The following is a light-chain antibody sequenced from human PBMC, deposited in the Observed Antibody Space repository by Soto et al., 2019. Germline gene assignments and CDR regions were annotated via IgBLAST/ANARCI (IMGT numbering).Light chain of an antibody. CDR2: SDN. J-gene: IGLJ1*01. CDR3: AAWDDSLSGYV. CDR1: NSNIGRNS. V-gene: IGLV1-44*01. Sequence: QSVPTQPPSASATPGQRVTISCSGGNSNIGRNSVNWYQQLPGTAPKLLMYSDNQRPSGVPDRFSGSKSGTSASLAISGLQSEDEADYYCAAWDDSLSGYVFGTGTKLTVL.